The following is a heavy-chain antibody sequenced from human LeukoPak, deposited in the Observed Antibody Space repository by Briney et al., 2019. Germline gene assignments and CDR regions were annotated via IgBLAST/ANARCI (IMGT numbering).Heavy chain of an antibody. V-gene: IGHV4-61*02. CDR1: GGSISSGSYY. Sequence: SETLSLTCTVSGGSISSGSYYWSWIRQPAGKGLEWIGRIYTSGSTNYNPSLKSRVTISVDTSKNQFSLKLSSVTAADTAVCYCARDLYLRFLEWSDAFDIWGQGTMVTVSS. D-gene: IGHD3-3*01. J-gene: IGHJ3*02. CDR2: IYTSGST. CDR3: ARDLYLRFLEWSDAFDI.